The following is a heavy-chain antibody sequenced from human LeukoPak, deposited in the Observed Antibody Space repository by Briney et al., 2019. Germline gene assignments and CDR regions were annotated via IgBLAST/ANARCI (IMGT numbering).Heavy chain of an antibody. V-gene: IGHV3-30-3*01. CDR3: ARDPDSSGTFDH. CDR2: ISYDGSNK. J-gene: IGHJ4*02. D-gene: IGHD6-19*01. Sequence: PGGSLRLSCAASGFTFSSYAMHWVRQAPGKGLEWVAVISYDGSNKYYADSVKGRFTISRDNSKNTLYLQMNSLRAEDTAVYYCARDPDSSGTFDHWGQGTLVTVSS. CDR1: GFTFSSYA.